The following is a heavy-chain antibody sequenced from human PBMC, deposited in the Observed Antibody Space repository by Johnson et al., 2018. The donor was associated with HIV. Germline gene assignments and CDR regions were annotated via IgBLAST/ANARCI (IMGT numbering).Heavy chain of an antibody. Sequence: QVHLVESGGGLVKPGGSLRLSCAASGFIFSDYYMNWIRQAPGKGLEWVSYITGSGTTIYYADSVRGRFTISRDNAKNSLYLQMNSLRAEDTAVYYCAKGKAWSALDAFDIWGQGTMVIVSS. V-gene: IGHV3-11*04. CDR3: AKGKAWSALDAFDI. J-gene: IGHJ3*02. CDR1: GFIFSDYY. D-gene: IGHD2-8*01. CDR2: ITGSGTTI.